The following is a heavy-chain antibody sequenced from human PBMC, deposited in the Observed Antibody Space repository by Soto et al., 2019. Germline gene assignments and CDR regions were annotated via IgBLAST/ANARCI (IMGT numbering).Heavy chain of an antibody. CDR2: IIPILGIA. J-gene: IGHJ4*02. CDR1: GGTFSSYT. D-gene: IGHD2-2*01. CDR3: ARPYCSSTSCYENPSFDY. Sequence: QVQLVQSGAEVKKPGSSVKVSCKASGGTFSSYTISWVRQAPGQGLEWMGRIIPILGIANYAQKFQGRVTITADKSTSTGYMELSSLRSEDTAVYYCARPYCSSTSCYENPSFDYWGQGTLVTVSS. V-gene: IGHV1-69*02.